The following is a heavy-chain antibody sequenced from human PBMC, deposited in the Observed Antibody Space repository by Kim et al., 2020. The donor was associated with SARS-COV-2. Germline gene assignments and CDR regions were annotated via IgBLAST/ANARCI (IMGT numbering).Heavy chain of an antibody. CDR3: AKDPTSVTTLVGFDY. Sequence: GGSLRLSCAASGFTFSSYAMSWVRQAPGKGLEWVSAISGRGDSTYYADSVKGRFTMSRDNSKNTMYMQMNSLRGEDTAVYYCAKDPTSVTTLVGFDYWGQGTLVTVSS. V-gene: IGHV3-23*01. J-gene: IGHJ4*02. CDR1: GFTFSSYA. CDR2: ISGRGDST. D-gene: IGHD4-17*01.